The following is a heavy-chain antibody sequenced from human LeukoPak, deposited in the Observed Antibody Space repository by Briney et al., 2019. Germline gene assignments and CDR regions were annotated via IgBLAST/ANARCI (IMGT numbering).Heavy chain of an antibody. CDR3: AINKYSSSWGAYDY. D-gene: IGHD6-13*01. J-gene: IGHJ4*02. Sequence: GVSLRLSCAASGFTFSSYSMNWVRQAPGKGLEWVSSISSSSSYIYYADSVKGRFTISRDNAKNSLYLQMNSLRAEDTAVYYCAINKYSSSWGAYDYWGQGTLVTVSS. CDR2: ISSSSSYI. CDR1: GFTFSSYS. V-gene: IGHV3-21*01.